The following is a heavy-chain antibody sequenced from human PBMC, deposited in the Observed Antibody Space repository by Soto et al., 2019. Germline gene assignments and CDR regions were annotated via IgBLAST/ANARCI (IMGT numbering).Heavy chain of an antibody. J-gene: IGHJ3*02. D-gene: IGHD3-10*01. CDR3: AHPRGFGVFDAYDI. CDR1: GFTFSSYW. V-gene: IGHV3-74*01. CDR2: INSDGSST. Sequence: EVQLVESGGGLVQPGGSLRLSCAASGFTFSSYWMHWVRQAPGKGLVWVSRINSDGSSTSYADSVKGRFTISRDNSINTLYLQMNSLRTEDTAVYYCAHPRGFGVFDAYDIWGQGTMVTVSS.